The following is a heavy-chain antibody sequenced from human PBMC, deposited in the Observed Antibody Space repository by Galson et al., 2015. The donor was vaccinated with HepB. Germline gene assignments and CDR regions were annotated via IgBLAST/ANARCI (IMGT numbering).Heavy chain of an antibody. V-gene: IGHV3-30*03. CDR2: ISFDGNNK. CDR3: ATDGPSNIPVPGYYYYMDV. CDR1: GFTFSDNG. Sequence: SLRLSCAASGFTFSDNGMHWVRQAPGKGLEWVAFISFDGNNKYYGDSVKGRFTIFRDNSKNTLYLQMNSLRAEDTAVYYCATDGPSNIPVPGYYYYMDVWGKGTTVTVS. D-gene: IGHD6-19*01. J-gene: IGHJ6*03.